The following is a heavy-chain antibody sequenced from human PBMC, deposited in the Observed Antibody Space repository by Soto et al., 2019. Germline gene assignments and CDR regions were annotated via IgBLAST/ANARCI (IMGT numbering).Heavy chain of an antibody. CDR1: GFAFHTYG. J-gene: IGHJ4*02. CDR3: ARKNAGSVWELPEY. Sequence: QVQLVESGGGVVQPGGSLRLSCAASGFAFHTYGMHWVRQPPGEGLEWVAIISSDGGNEYCSDSVKGRFTISRDNSKNTLYLQMNSLRVEDTAVYYCARKNAGSVWELPEYWGQGTLVTVSS. CDR2: ISSDGGNE. V-gene: IGHV3-30*03. D-gene: IGHD1-26*01.